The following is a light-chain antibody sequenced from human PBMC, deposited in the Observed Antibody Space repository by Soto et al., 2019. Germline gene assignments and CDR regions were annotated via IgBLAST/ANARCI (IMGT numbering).Light chain of an antibody. CDR2: GAS. CDR1: QTITNY. V-gene: IGKV1-39*01. Sequence: DIQMTQSPSSLSASVGDRVTITCRASQTITNYLNWYRQKPGKAPNVLIYGASNLQSGVPSRFSGSGAGTDFTLTINSLQPEDFVTYYCQQSYSAPYTFGQGTNLEIK. J-gene: IGKJ2*01. CDR3: QQSYSAPYT.